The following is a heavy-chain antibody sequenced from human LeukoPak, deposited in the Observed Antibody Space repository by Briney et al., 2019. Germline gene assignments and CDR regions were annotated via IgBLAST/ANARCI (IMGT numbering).Heavy chain of an antibody. Sequence: SETLSLTCTVSGGSISSYYWSWIRQPAGKGLEWIGRIYTSGSTNYNPSLKSRVTMSVDTSKNQFSLKLSSVTAADTAVYYCARDTPTFHFGELELGAFDIWGQGTMVTVSS. J-gene: IGHJ3*02. CDR3: ARDTPTFHFGELELGAFDI. D-gene: IGHD3-10*01. V-gene: IGHV4-4*07. CDR1: GGSISSYY. CDR2: IYTSGST.